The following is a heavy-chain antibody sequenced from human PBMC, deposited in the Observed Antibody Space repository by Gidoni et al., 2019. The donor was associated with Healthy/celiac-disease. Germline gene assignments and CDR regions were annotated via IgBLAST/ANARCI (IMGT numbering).Heavy chain of an antibody. CDR1: GFTFDDYA. D-gene: IGHD6-19*01. CDR3: AKDLGPVAGTIDY. V-gene: IGHV3-9*01. Sequence: EVQLVESGGGLVQPGRPLRLSCAASGFTFDDYAMHWVRQAPGKGLEWGSGISWNSGSIGYADSVKGRFTISRYNAKNSLYLQMNSLRAEDTALYYCAKDLGPVAGTIDYWGQGTLVTVSS. J-gene: IGHJ4*02. CDR2: ISWNSGSI.